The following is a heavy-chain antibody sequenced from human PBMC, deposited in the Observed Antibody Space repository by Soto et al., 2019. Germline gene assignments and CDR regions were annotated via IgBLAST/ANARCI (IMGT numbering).Heavy chain of an antibody. J-gene: IGHJ6*02. Sequence: EVQLVESGGGLVQPGGSLRLSCAASGFTFRTYDMHWVRQGTGKGLEWVSGISAAGDPDYADSVEGRFTLSRENAQNCFLLKMNCLSAGDAAVYYCATTDRDFYGLDVWGQGTTVIVSS. CDR3: ATTDRDFYGLDV. D-gene: IGHD1-1*01. V-gene: IGHV3-13*05. CDR2: ISAAGDP. CDR1: GFTFRTYD.